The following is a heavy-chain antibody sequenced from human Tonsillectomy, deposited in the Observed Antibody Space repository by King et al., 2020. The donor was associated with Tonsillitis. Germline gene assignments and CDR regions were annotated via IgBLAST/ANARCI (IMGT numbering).Heavy chain of an antibody. CDR3: AKGYSYGAGED. CDR1: GFTFSSYG. CDR2: ISYDGSNK. Sequence: VQLVESGGGVVQPGRSLRLSCAASGFTFSSYGMHWVRQAPGKGLEWVAVISYDGSNKYYADSVKSRFTISRDNSKNTLYLQMNSLRAEDTAVYYCAKGYSYGAGEDWGQGTLVTVSS. V-gene: IGHV3-30*18. D-gene: IGHD5-18*01. J-gene: IGHJ4*02.